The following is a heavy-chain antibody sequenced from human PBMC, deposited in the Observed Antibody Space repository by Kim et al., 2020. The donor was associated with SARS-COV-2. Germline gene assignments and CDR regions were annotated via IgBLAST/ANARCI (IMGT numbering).Heavy chain of an antibody. V-gene: IGHV3-23*01. CDR3: AKGSGFDYYSGMDV. J-gene: IGHJ6*02. Sequence: ADAVTGRFTISTDKSKNTLYLQMNNLRGEDTAVYYCAKGSGFDYYSGMDVWGQGTTVTVSS. D-gene: IGHD3-10*01.